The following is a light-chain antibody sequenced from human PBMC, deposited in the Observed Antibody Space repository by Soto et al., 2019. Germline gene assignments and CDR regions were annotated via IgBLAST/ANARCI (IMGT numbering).Light chain of an antibody. Sequence: DIQMTQSLSDMAASVGDSVTVTCRASQDISRFLVWFQQRPGRVPKRLMYSANTLQSGVPSRFSGSGSGTEFTLTISSLQPEDFATYYCLQHKSYPGTFGEGTKVDI. CDR3: LQHKSYPGT. V-gene: IGKV1-17*03. CDR1: QDISRF. CDR2: SAN. J-gene: IGKJ4*02.